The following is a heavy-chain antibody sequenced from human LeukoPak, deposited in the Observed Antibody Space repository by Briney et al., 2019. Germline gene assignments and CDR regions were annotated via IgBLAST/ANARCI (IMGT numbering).Heavy chain of an antibody. J-gene: IGHJ5*01. CDR1: AGSISSYY. CDR3: TRGPYSSTASRSSWFDP. CDR2: IYYIRST. D-gene: IGHD6-13*01. V-gene: IGHV4-59*01. Sequence: SETLSLTCTVAAGSISSYYWSWIRQPPGKGLEWIGYIYYIRSTNYNPSLKSRVTISVDTSKNQFSLKLSSVTAADTAVYYCTRGPYSSTASRSSWFDPWGQGTLVTVSS.